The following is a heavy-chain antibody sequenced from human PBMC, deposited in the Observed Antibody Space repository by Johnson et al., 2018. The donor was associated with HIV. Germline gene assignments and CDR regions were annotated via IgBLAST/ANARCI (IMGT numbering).Heavy chain of an antibody. J-gene: IGHJ3*02. V-gene: IGHV3-64*01. CDR1: GFTFSSYA. CDR3: ARRAHDAFDI. Sequence: VQLVESGGGVVQPGGSLRLSCAASGFTFSSYAMHWVRQAPGKGLEYVSAISSTGGSSYSANSVKGRFTISRDNSKNTLFLQMGSLRAEDMAVYYCARRAHDAFDIWGQGTMVTVSS. CDR2: ISSTGGSS.